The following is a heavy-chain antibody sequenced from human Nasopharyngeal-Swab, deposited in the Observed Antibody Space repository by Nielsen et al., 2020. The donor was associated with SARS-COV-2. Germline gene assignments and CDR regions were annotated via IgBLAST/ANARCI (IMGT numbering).Heavy chain of an antibody. D-gene: IGHD2-2*01. J-gene: IGHJ6*03. CDR1: GGSFSAYY. CDR2: INHSGST. V-gene: IGHV4-34*01. CDR3: ARGLSGIVPAPILGLGPYYYYYMDV. Sequence: GSLRLSCAVYGGSFSAYYWGWIRQPPGKGLEWIAEINHSGSTNYNPSLKSRVTLSVDTSMNQFSLELRSVTAADTAVYYCARGLSGIVPAPILGLGPYYYYYMDVWGKGTTVTVSS.